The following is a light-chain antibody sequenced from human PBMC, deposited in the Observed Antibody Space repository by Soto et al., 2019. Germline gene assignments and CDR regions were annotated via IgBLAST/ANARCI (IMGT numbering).Light chain of an antibody. Sequence: IQLTQSPSSLSASVGDRVTITCRASRGISSYLAWYQQKPGKAPKLLIYAASTLQSGVPSRFSGSGSGTDFTLTISSLQPEDCATYYCQQLNSYPITFGQGTRLEIK. CDR3: QQLNSYPIT. CDR1: RGISSY. J-gene: IGKJ5*01. CDR2: AAS. V-gene: IGKV1-9*01.